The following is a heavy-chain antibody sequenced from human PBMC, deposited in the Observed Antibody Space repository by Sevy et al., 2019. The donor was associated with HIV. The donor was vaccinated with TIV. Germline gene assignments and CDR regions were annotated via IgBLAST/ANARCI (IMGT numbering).Heavy chain of an antibody. CDR2: MKQDGSEK. D-gene: IGHD5-18*01. V-gene: IGHV3-7*01. CDR3: VRGGLGGFSYSLDC. J-gene: IGHJ4*02. Sequence: GESLKISCAASGFTFSSYWMSWVRQAPGKGLEWVATMKQDGSEKYYVDSVKGRFTISRDNAKHSLYLQMNSLRAEDTAVYYCVRGGLGGFSYSLDCWGQGTLVTVSS. CDR1: GFTFSSYW.